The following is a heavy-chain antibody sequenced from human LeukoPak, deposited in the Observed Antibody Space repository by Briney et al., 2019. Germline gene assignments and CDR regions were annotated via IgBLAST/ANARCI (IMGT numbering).Heavy chain of an antibody. D-gene: IGHD5-12*01. Sequence: ASVKVSCKASGFTFTRFYMHWVRQAPGQGLEWMGITNPSGGSINYAQKFQGRVTMTRDTSTSTVYMELSSLGSEDTAVYYCARWRSGDTVGMDVWGQGTTVTVSS. V-gene: IGHV1-46*01. CDR3: ARWRSGDTVGMDV. CDR2: TNPSGGSI. J-gene: IGHJ6*02. CDR1: GFTFTRFY.